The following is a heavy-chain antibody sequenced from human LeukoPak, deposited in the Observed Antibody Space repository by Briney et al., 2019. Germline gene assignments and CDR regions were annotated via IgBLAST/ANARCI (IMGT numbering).Heavy chain of an antibody. V-gene: IGHV3-74*01. CDR2: ISSDGSST. D-gene: IGHD5-12*01. CDR3: ARGYSGYDQGIDY. CDR1: GFTFSSYW. Sequence: PGGSLRLSCAASGFTFSSYWMHWVRQAPGKGLVWVSRISSDGSSTTYADSVKGRFTISRDNAKNSLYLQMNSLRAEDTAVYYCARGYSGYDQGIDYWGQGTLVTVSS. J-gene: IGHJ4*02.